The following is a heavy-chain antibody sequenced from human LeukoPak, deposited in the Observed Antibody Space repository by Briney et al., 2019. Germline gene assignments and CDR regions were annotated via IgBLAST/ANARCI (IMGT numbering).Heavy chain of an antibody. CDR1: GFTFSRFA. Sequence: GGSLRLSCAASGFTFSRFATHWVRQAPGQGLEWVANINQDGSEKYYVDSVKGRFTISRDNAKNSLFLQMNSLRAEDTAVYYCARVGYCSTATCYWRAFDYWGQGALVTASS. J-gene: IGHJ4*02. CDR3: ARVGYCSTATCYWRAFDY. CDR2: INQDGSEK. V-gene: IGHV3-7*01. D-gene: IGHD2-2*01.